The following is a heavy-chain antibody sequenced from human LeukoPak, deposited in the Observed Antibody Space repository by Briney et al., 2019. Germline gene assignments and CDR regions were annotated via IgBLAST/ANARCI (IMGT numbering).Heavy chain of an antibody. CDR3: ARDGHSSGWPFDY. J-gene: IGHJ4*02. D-gene: IGHD6-19*01. CDR2: ISSGSGNI. Sequence: GGSLRLSCAASGFTFTTYSMNWVRQAPGEGLEWVSSISSGSGNIYYADSVKGRFTISRDNAKNSLYLKMNRLRAEDTAVYYCARDGHSSGWPFDYWGQGTLVTVSS. V-gene: IGHV3-21*01. CDR1: GFTFTTYS.